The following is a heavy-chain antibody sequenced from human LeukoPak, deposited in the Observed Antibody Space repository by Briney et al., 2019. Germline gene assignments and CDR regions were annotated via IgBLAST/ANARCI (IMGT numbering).Heavy chain of an antibody. Sequence: GGSLRLSCAASGSTFSSYEMNWVRQAPGKGLEWVSYISSSGSTIYYADSVKGRFTISRDNAKNSLYLQMNSLRAEDTAVYYCAREETNYYGSGNNWFDPWGQGILVTVSS. CDR1: GSTFSSYE. CDR3: AREETNYYGSGNNWFDP. V-gene: IGHV3-48*03. D-gene: IGHD3-10*01. J-gene: IGHJ5*02. CDR2: ISSSGSTI.